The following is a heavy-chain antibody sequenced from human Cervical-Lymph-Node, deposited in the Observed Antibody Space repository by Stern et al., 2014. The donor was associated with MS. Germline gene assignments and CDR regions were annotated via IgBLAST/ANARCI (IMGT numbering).Heavy chain of an antibody. V-gene: IGHV4-59*01. D-gene: IGHD2-2*01. CDR3: ARVCCSSTSCYSCMDV. Sequence: QVQLQESGPGLVKPSETLSLTCTVSGGSISSYHLGWIRQPPGKGLEGIGYIYYSGSTNYNPSLKSRVTISVDTSKNQFSLKLSSVTAADTAVYYCARVCCSSTSCYSCMDVWGHGTTVTVSS. CDR2: IYYSGST. CDR1: GGSISSYH. J-gene: IGHJ6*02.